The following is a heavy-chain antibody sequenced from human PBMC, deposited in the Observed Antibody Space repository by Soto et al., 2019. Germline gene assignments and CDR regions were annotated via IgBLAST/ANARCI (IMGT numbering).Heavy chain of an antibody. J-gene: IGHJ4*02. CDR3: APRPLPYRHYFAY. D-gene: IGHD2-15*01. CDR2: IYWDDDK. CDR1: GFSLSTRGVG. Sequence: QITLKESGPMLVKPTETLTLTCTFSGFSLSTRGVGVGWIRQPPGKALEWLALIYWDDDKRYSPSLESRVTITKDTSKNQVVLTLTNLLPVDTATYYCAPRPLPYRHYFAYWGQGALVTVSS. V-gene: IGHV2-5*02.